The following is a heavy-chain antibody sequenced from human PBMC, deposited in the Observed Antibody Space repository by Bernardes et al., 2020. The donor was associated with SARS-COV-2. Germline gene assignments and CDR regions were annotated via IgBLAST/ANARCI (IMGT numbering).Heavy chain of an antibody. V-gene: IGHV5-51*01. Sequence: ESLKISCKASEYIFTTYWIGWVRQMPEKGLEWMGVIYPGDSDTRYSPSFQGHVIISADKSTNTAYLQWSSLRASDTANYYCARVLAAAGTLAFDIWGQGTMVTVSS. CDR3: ARVLAAAGTLAFDI. CDR2: IYPGDSDT. J-gene: IGHJ3*02. D-gene: IGHD6-13*01. CDR1: EYIFTTYW.